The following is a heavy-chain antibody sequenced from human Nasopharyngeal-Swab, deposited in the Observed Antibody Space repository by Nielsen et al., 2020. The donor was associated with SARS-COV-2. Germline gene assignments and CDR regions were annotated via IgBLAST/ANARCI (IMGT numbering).Heavy chain of an antibody. V-gene: IGHV3-9*01. J-gene: IGHJ4*02. Sequence: SLKISCAASGFTFDDYAMHWVRQAPGKGLEWVSGISWNSGSIDYADSLKGRFTISRDNAKNSLYLQMNSLRAEDTALYYCAAYGSGSYYTLWGQGTLVTVSS. CDR3: AAYGSGSYYTL. D-gene: IGHD3-10*01. CDR2: ISWNSGSI. CDR1: GFTFDDYA.